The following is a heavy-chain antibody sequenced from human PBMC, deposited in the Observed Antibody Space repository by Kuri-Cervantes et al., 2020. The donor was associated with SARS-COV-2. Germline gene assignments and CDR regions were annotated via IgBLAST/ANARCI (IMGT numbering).Heavy chain of an antibody. CDR3: ARLGVAAAGSYYYYGMDV. CDR2: ISYDGSNK. D-gene: IGHD6-13*01. Sequence: LSLTCAASGYTFSSYGMHWVRQAPAKGLEWVAVISYDGSNKYYADSVKGRFTISRDNSKNTLYLQMNSLRAEDTAVYYCARLGVAAAGSYYYYGMDVWGQGTTVTVSS. J-gene: IGHJ6*02. V-gene: IGHV3-30*03. CDR1: GYTFSSYG.